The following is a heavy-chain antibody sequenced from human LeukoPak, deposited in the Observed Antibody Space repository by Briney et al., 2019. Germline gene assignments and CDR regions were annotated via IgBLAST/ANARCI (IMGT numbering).Heavy chain of an antibody. CDR2: IYTSGIT. CDR1: GGSISSGSYY. V-gene: IGHV4-61*02. D-gene: IGHD3-3*01. Sequence: PSETLSLTCTVSGGSISSGSYYWSWIRQPAGRGLEWIGRIYTSGITNYNPSLKSRVTISVDTSKNQFSLKLRSVTAADTAVYYCARGETTIFGVVIGPWGQGTLVTVSS. CDR3: ARGETTIFGVVIGP. J-gene: IGHJ5*02.